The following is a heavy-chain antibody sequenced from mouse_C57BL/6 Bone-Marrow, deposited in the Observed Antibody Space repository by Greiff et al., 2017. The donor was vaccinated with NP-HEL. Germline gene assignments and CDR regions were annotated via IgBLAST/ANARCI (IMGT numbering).Heavy chain of an antibody. CDR3: ARQHYGNYYFDY. V-gene: IGHV5-6*01. CDR2: ISSGGSYT. CDR1: GFTFSSYG. D-gene: IGHD2-1*01. J-gene: IGHJ2*01. Sequence: EVKVVESGGDLVKPGGSLKLSCAASGFTFSSYGMSWVRQTPDKRLEWVATISSGGSYTYYPDSVKGRFTISRDNAKNTLYLQMSSLKSEDTAMYYCARQHYGNYYFDYWGQGTTLTVSS.